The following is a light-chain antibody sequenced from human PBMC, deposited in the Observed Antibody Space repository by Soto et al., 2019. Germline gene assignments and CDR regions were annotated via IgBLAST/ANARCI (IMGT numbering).Light chain of an antibody. Sequence: QSVLTQPPSASGSPGQSVTISCTGTSSDVGGYRYVSWYQQHPGKAPKLMIYEVSKRPSGVPDRFPGSKSGNTASLTVSGLQGEDEADYYCSSYAGSNNLVFGGGTKVTVL. CDR2: EVS. V-gene: IGLV2-8*01. CDR1: SSDVGGYRY. J-gene: IGLJ2*01. CDR3: SSYAGSNNLV.